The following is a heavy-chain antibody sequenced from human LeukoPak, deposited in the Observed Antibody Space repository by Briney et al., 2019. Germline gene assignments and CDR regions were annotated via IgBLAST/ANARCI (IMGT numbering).Heavy chain of an antibody. CDR1: GYTFTSYY. CDR2: INPSGGST. D-gene: IGHD3-22*01. CDR3: ARDRYSSGYPDAFDI. J-gene: IGHJ3*02. Sequence: ASVKVSCKASGYTFTSYYMHWVRQAPGQGLEWMGIINPSGGSTSYAQKFQGRVTMTRDTSTSTVYMELSSLRSEDTAVYYCARDRYSSGYPDAFDIWGQGAMVTVSS. V-gene: IGHV1-46*01.